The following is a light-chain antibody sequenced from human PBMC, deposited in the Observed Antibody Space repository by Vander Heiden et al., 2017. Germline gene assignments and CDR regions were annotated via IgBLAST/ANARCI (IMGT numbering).Light chain of an antibody. CDR1: IFNIGNNY. Sequence: QSVLTQPPSVSAAPGQKVTNFFSGDIFNIGNNYVSWYQQLQGTAPKILIYENNNRPSENHDRFSGSKSGPSATLAITGLQTGDEGAYYCGSWENKSAGAVFGGGTNLTVL. CDR3: GSWENKSAGAV. V-gene: IGLV1-51*01. CDR2: ENN. J-gene: IGLJ2*01.